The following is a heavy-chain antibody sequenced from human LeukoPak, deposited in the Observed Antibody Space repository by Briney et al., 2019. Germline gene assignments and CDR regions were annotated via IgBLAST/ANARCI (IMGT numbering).Heavy chain of an antibody. Sequence: SVKVSCKASGGTFSSYAISWVRQAPGQGLEWMGGIIPIFGTANYAQKFQGRVTITADESTSTAYMELSSPRSEYTAVYYCARNDYDFWSGPLQDYYYYMDVWGKGTTVTVSS. CDR1: GGTFSSYA. J-gene: IGHJ6*03. D-gene: IGHD3-3*01. CDR2: IIPIFGTA. CDR3: ARNDYDFWSGPLQDYYYYMDV. V-gene: IGHV1-69*01.